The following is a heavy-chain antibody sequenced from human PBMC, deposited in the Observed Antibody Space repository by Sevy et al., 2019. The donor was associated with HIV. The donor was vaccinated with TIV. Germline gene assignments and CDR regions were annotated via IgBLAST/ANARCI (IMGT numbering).Heavy chain of an antibody. CDR1: GFTFSDYY. J-gene: IGHJ4*02. Sequence: GGSLRLSCAASGFTFSDYYMNWVRQAPGKGLEWVSSISSRSSYIHYADSVRGWFTISRDNAKNSLYLQMNSLRVDDTAVYFWARDGGCSSTSCLLYFDSWGQGALVTVSS. D-gene: IGHD2-2*01. CDR3: ARDGGCSSTSCLLYFDS. V-gene: IGHV3-21*01. CDR2: ISSRSSYI.